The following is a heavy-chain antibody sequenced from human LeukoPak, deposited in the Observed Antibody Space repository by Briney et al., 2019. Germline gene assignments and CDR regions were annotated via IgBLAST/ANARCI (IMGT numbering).Heavy chain of an antibody. CDR3: AREGLVRGVIPYFDY. V-gene: IGHV4-30-4*01. D-gene: IGHD3-10*01. CDR1: GGSISSGDYY. CDR2: IYYSGST. J-gene: IGHJ4*02. Sequence: SETLSLTCTVSGGSISSGDYYWSWIRQPPGKGLEWIGYIYYSGSTYYNPSLKSRVTISVDTSKNQFSLKLSSVTAADTAVYYCAREGLVRGVIPYFDYWGQGTLVTVSS.